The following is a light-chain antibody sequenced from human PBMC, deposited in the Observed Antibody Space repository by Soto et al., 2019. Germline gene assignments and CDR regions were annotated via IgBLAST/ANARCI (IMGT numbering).Light chain of an antibody. Sequence: EIVMTQSPATLSVSPGERATLSCWAGQSVSSNLAWYQQKPGQAPRLLIYGASTRATGIPARFSGSGSGTEFTLTLSSLQSEDFAVYYCQQYNNWPFTFGPGTKVDIK. CDR2: GAS. CDR1: QSVSSN. CDR3: QQYNNWPFT. V-gene: IGKV3D-15*01. J-gene: IGKJ3*01.